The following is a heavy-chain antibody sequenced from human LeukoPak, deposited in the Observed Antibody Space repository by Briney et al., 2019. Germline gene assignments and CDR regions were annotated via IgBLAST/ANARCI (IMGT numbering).Heavy chain of an antibody. CDR1: GFTFSSYG. CDR2: IWYDGSNK. J-gene: IGHJ5*02. Sequence: GGSLRLSCAASGFTFSSYGMHWVRQAPGKGLEWVAVIWYDGSNKYYADSVKGRFTISRDYSKNTLYLQMNSLRAEDTAVYYCVRARLRLGELSPWGQGTLVTVSS. D-gene: IGHD3-16*02. CDR3: VRARLRLGELSP. V-gene: IGHV3-33*01.